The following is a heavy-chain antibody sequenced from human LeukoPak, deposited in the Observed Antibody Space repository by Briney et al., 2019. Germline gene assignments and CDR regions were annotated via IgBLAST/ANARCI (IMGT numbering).Heavy chain of an antibody. CDR3: ARGYYYGSGSYDYYYYMDV. CDR2: INPSGGST. CDR1: GYTFTSYY. V-gene: IGHV1-46*01. D-gene: IGHD3-10*01. J-gene: IGHJ6*03. Sequence: GASVKVSCKASGYTFTSYYMHWVRQAPGQGLEWMGIINPSGGSTSYAQKFQGRVTMTRDMSTSTVYMELSSLRSEDTAVYYCARGYYYGSGSYDYYYYMDVWGKGTTVTISS.